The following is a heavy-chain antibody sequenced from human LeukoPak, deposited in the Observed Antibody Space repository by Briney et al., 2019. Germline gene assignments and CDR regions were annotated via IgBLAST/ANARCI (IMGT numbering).Heavy chain of an antibody. V-gene: IGHV4-59*01. CDR3: ARGDGTYYYDSSGYYPSYYFDY. CDR2: IYYSGST. CDR1: GGSISSYY. Sequence: SETLSLTCTVSGGSISSYYWSWIRQPPGKGLEWIGYIYYSGSTNYNPSLKSRVTISVDTSKNQFSLKLSSVTAADTAVYYCARGDGTYYYDSSGYYPSYYFDYWGQGTLVTVSS. J-gene: IGHJ4*02. D-gene: IGHD3-22*01.